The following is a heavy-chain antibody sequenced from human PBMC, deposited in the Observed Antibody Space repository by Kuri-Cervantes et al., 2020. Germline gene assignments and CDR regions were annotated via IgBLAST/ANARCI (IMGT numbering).Heavy chain of an antibody. J-gene: IGHJ4*02. CDR2: IWYDGSNK. CDR3: ASETNDYGDPLDY. V-gene: IGHV3-33*01. CDR1: GFTFSSYG. D-gene: IGHD4-17*01. Sequence: GESLKISCAASGFTFSSYGMHWVRQAPGKGLEWVAVIWYDGSNKYYADSVKGRFTISRDNAKNSLYLQMNSLRAEDTAVYYCASETNDYGDPLDYWGQGTLVTVSS.